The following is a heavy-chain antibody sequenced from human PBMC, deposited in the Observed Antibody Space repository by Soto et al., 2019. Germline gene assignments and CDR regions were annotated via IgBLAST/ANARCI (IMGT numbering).Heavy chain of an antibody. CDR3: PREWALGGFDDY. V-gene: IGHV1-69*01. D-gene: IGHD3-16*01. CDR2: IIPIFGTA. CDR1: GGTFSSYA. J-gene: IGHJ4*02. Sequence: QVQLVQSGAEVKKPGSSVKVSCKASGGTFSSYAIIWVRQAPGQGLEWMGGIIPIFGTANYAQKFQGRVTITADESTSTAYMELSSLRSEDTAVYYCPREWALGGFDDYWGQGTLVTVSS.